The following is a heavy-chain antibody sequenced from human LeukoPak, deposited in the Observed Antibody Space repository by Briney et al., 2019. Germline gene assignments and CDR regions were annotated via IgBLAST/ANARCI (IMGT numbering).Heavy chain of an antibody. V-gene: IGHV4-30-4*08. Sequence: ASETLSLTCTVSGGSISSGDYYWSWIRQPPGKGLEWIGYIYYSGSTYYNPSLKSRVTISVDTSKNQFSLKLNSVTAADTAVYYCAREERLGIAAAATGYWGQGTLVTVSS. CDR2: IYYSGST. CDR3: AREERLGIAAAATGY. D-gene: IGHD6-13*01. J-gene: IGHJ4*02. CDR1: GGSISSGDYY.